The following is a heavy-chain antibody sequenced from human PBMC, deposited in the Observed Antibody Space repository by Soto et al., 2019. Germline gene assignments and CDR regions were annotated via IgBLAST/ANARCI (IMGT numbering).Heavy chain of an antibody. CDR3: ARNLEAAAAQF. CDR2: MSPNSGNT. D-gene: IGHD6-13*01. V-gene: IGHV1-8*01. CDR1: GYTFTSYD. J-gene: IGHJ4*02. Sequence: QVQLVQSGAEVKKPGASVKVSCKASGYTFTSYDINWVRQATGQGLEWMGGMSPNSGNTGYAQKFQGRVTMTRNTSISTAYMEMRGLRSDDTAVYYCARNLEAAAAQFWGQGTLVTVSS.